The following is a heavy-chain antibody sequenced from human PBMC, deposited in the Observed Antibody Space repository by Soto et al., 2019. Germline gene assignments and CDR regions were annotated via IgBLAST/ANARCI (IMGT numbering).Heavy chain of an antibody. V-gene: IGHV1-18*01. D-gene: IGHD3-16*01. Sequence: QVQLVQSGAEVKKPGASVKVSCKASGYTFTSYGISWVRQAPGQGLEWMGWISAYNGNTNYAQKLQGRVTMTTDTSTSTAYMELRSLRSDDTAVYYCARDGSGLGDPQPYYYYGMDVWGQGTTVTVSS. CDR2: ISAYNGNT. CDR1: GYTFTSYG. J-gene: IGHJ6*02. CDR3: ARDGSGLGDPQPYYYYGMDV.